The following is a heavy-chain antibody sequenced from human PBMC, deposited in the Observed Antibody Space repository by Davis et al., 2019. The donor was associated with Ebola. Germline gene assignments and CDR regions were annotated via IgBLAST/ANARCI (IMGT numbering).Heavy chain of an antibody. V-gene: IGHV3-21*04. CDR2: ISNGGYDT. D-gene: IGHD1-1*01. CDR1: GFTFSNYW. J-gene: IGHJ4*02. CDR3: AREGRPTTEGGTEIPRF. Sequence: PGGSLRLSCAASGFTFSNYWMHWVRQAPGKGLEWVSTISNGGYDTYYADSVKGRFTISRDNSQSIMYLQVNNLRAEDTAMYFCAREGRPTTEGGTEIPRFWGQGTLVTVSS.